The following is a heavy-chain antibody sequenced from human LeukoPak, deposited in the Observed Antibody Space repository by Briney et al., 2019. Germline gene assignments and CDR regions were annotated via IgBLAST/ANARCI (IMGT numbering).Heavy chain of an antibody. Sequence: SETLSLTCAVSGGSIASSYWWTWVRQPPGKGLEWIGEIYHSGSTNYNPSLRSRVTISVDKSDNQFSLKLNSMTAADTAVYYCAREGGFYRPLDYSGQGTLVTVSS. V-gene: IGHV4-4*02. J-gene: IGHJ4*02. CDR3: AREGGFYRPLDY. CDR1: GGSIASSYW. D-gene: IGHD3-3*01. CDR2: IYHSGST.